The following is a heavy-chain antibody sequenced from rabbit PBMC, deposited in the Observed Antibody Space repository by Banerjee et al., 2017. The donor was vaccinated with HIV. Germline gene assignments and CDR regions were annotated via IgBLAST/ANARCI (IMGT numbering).Heavy chain of an antibody. D-gene: IGHD1-1*01. CDR2: IDTGDGST. CDR1: GFDFSSYG. J-gene: IGHJ4*01. V-gene: IGHV1S47*01. Sequence: QEQLVESGGGLVTLGGSLTLSCKASGFDFSSYGVSWVRQAPGKGLEWIGCIDTGDGSTYYASWVNGRFTISLDNAQNTVFLQMTSLTDADTATYFCAMFFSNSGYYRDLWGPGTLVTVS. CDR3: AMFFSNSGYYRDL.